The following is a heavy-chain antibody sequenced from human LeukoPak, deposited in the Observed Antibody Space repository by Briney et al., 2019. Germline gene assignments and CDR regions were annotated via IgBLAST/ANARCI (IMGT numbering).Heavy chain of an antibody. J-gene: IGHJ3*02. CDR3: ARDVSSSTRAFDI. CDR2: ISSSDSHT. Sequence: GGSLTLSCAASGFTLSIYEMTWVRQAPGKGLEWVSFISSSDSHTFYADSVKGRFTIFRDTAKNSLYLQMNNLRGEDTAVYYCARDVSSSTRAFDIWGQGTMVAVS. V-gene: IGHV3-48*03. D-gene: IGHD1-1*01. CDR1: GFTLSIYE.